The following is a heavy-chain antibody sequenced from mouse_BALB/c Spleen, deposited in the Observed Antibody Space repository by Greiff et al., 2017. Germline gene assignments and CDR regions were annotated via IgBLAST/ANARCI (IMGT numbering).Heavy chain of an antibody. Sequence: VQLQQPGAELVKPGASVKLSCKASGYTFTSYWMHWVKQRPGQGLEWIGEINPSNGRTNYNEKFKSKATLTVDKSSSTAYMQLSSLTSEDSAVYYGARITTGVAPYAMDYWGQGTSVTVSS. V-gene: IGHV1S81*02. CDR2: INPSNGRT. J-gene: IGHJ4*01. CDR1: GYTFTSYW. CDR3: ARITTGVAPYAMDY. D-gene: IGHD1-1*01.